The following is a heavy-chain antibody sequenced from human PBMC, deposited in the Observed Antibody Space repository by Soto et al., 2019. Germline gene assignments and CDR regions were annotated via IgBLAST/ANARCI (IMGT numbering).Heavy chain of an antibody. Sequence: PSETLSLTCTVSGGSISSSSYYWGWIRQPPGKGLEWIGSIYYSGSTYYNPSLKSRVTISVDTSKNQFSLKLSSVTAADTAVYYCARRRVSIAVAGTDPIDYWGQGTLVTVSS. J-gene: IGHJ4*02. CDR1: GGSISSSSYY. D-gene: IGHD6-19*01. CDR3: ARRRVSIAVAGTDPIDY. CDR2: IYYSGST. V-gene: IGHV4-39*01.